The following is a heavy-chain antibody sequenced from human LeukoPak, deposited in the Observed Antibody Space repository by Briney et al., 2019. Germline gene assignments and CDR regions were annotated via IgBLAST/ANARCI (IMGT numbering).Heavy chain of an antibody. Sequence: GASVKVSCKASGYTFTGYYMHWVRQAPGQGLEWMGWINPNSGGTNYAQKFQGRVTITRNTSISTAYMELSSLRSEDTAVYYCARGRGTYSSGLYYFDYWGQGTLVTVSS. CDR1: GYTFTGYY. V-gene: IGHV1-2*02. D-gene: IGHD6-19*01. J-gene: IGHJ4*02. CDR2: INPNSGGT. CDR3: ARGRGTYSSGLYYFDY.